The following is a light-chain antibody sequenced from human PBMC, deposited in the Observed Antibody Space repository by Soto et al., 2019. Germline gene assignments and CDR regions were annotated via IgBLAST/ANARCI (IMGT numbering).Light chain of an antibody. V-gene: IGLV2-14*03. CDR2: DVN. CDR3: TSWTTSTTMI. CDR1: SSDIGAYNF. J-gene: IGLJ2*01. Sequence: QSALTQPASASGCPGQSITISCTGTSSDIGAYNFVSWYQQHPGKAPKLMLYDVNIRPSGVSNRFSGSKSGNTASLTISGLQAEYEADYYCTSWTTSTTMIFGGGTKVTVL.